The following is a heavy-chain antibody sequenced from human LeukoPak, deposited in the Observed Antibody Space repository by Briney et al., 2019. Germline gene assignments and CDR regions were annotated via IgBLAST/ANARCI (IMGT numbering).Heavy chain of an antibody. V-gene: IGHV3-15*05. CDR2: IKSKTDGGTT. D-gene: IGHD1-26*01. CDR3: SSTREWELFFDD. Sequence: GGSLRLSCAASGFNFNNAWMTWVRRAPGKGLEWVGRIKSKTDGGTTDYATPVRGRFTVLRGDSKNTLYLQMNSLKTDDTAMYYCSSTREWELFFDDWGQGTLVTVSS. J-gene: IGHJ4*02. CDR1: GFNFNNAW.